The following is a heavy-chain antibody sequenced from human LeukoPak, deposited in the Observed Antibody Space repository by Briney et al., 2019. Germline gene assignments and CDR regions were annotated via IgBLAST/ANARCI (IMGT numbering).Heavy chain of an antibody. Sequence: PGGSLRLSCAASEFTFDDYTMHWVRQAPGKGLEWVSLITWDGSSTYYADSVKGRFTISRDNSKNSLYLQMNSLKTEDTALYYCAKKGYSGNSGGAYFDYWGQGTLVTVSS. CDR3: AKKGYSGNSGGAYFDY. CDR2: ITWDGSST. D-gene: IGHD4-23*01. CDR1: EFTFDDYT. V-gene: IGHV3-43*01. J-gene: IGHJ4*02.